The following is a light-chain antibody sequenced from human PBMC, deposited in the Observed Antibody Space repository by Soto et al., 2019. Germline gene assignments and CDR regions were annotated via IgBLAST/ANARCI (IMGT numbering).Light chain of an antibody. Sequence: DIQMTQSPSTLSASVGDRVTITCRASQSISGWLAWYQQKPGKAPKLLIYKASSLESGVPSRYSGSGSGTELTLTISSLQPDDFATYYCQQYNGYSRRTFGQGTKVEIK. CDR1: QSISGW. CDR2: KAS. J-gene: IGKJ1*01. V-gene: IGKV1-5*03. CDR3: QQYNGYSRRT.